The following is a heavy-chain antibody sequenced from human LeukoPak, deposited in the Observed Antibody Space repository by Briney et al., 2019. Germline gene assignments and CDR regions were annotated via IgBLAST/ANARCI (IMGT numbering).Heavy chain of an antibody. V-gene: IGHV3-7*01. J-gene: IGHJ6*03. D-gene: IGHD3-10*01. CDR1: GLTFSSYW. CDR2: IKQDGGEK. CDR3: ARAGSGPYYYYMDV. Sequence: PGGSLRLSCAASGLTFSSYWMSWVRQAPGKGLEWVANIKQDGGEKYYVDSVKGRFTISRDNAKNSLYLQMNSLRAEDTAVCYCARAGSGPYYYYMDVWGKGTTVTVSS.